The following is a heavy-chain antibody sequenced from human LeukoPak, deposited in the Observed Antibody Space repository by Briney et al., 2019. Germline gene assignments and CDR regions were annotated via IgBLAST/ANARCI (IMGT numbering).Heavy chain of an antibody. J-gene: IGHJ4*02. Sequence: SETLSLTCTVSGGSISSGSYYWSWIRQPAGKGLEWIGRIYTSGSTNYNPSLKSRVTISVDTSKNQFSLKLSSVTAADTAVYYCARAWGPRRSSSVGTDYWGQGTLVTVSS. V-gene: IGHV4-61*02. CDR3: ARAWGPRRSSSVGTDY. CDR1: GGSISSGSYY. CDR2: IYTSGST. D-gene: IGHD6-6*01.